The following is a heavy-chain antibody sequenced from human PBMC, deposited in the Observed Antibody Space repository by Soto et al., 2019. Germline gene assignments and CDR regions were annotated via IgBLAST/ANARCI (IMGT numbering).Heavy chain of an antibody. CDR3: AIRGSGSYYDY. Sequence: EVQLLESGGGLVQPGGSLRLSCAASGFTFGSYAMRWVRQAPVKGLEWVSAISGSGGSTYYADSVKGRFTISRDNSKNTLYLQMNSLRAEYTAVYYCAIRGSGSYYDYWGQGTLVTVSS. V-gene: IGHV3-23*01. D-gene: IGHD1-26*01. CDR2: ISGSGGST. J-gene: IGHJ4*02. CDR1: GFTFGSYA.